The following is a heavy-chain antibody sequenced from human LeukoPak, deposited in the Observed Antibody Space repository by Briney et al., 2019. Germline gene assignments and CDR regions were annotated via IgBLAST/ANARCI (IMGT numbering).Heavy chain of an antibody. Sequence: GGSLRLSCTASGFTFSTYWMQWVRQAPGKGLEWVSRGSSDGTTTTYADSVKGRFTMSRDNGKNTLYLQMNSLRAEGTAVYYCARDADGPGSLIDYWGQGTLVTVSS. J-gene: IGHJ4*02. CDR1: GFTFSTYW. V-gene: IGHV3-74*01. CDR3: ARDADGPGSLIDY. CDR2: GSSDGTTT. D-gene: IGHD1-14*01.